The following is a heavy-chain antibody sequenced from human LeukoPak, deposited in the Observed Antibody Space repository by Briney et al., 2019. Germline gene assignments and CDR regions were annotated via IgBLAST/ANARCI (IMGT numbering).Heavy chain of an antibody. Sequence: SETLSLTCTVSGGSISSSSYYWGWIRQPPGKGLEWIGSTYYSGSTYYNPSLKSRVTISVDTSKNQFSLKLSSVTAADTAVYYCASQGSSTXWSEYFQHWGQGTLVTVSS. D-gene: IGHD2-2*01. V-gene: IGHV4-39*01. CDR2: TYYSGST. CDR1: GGSISSSSYY. J-gene: IGHJ1*01. CDR3: ASQGSSTXWSEYFQH.